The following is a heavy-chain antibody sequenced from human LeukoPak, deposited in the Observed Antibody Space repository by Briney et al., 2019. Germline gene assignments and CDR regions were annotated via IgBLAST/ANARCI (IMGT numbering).Heavy chain of an antibody. CDR2: ISYDGSNK. D-gene: IGHD2-2*01. V-gene: IGHV3-30*01. J-gene: IGHJ3*02. Sequence: GGSLRLSCAGSGFTFSSYAMHWVRQAPGKGLEWVAVISYDGSNKYYADSVKGRFTISRDNCKDTLYLQMNSLRAEDTAVYYCAREGLGYCSSTSCYAHAFDIWGQGTMVTVSS. CDR1: GFTFSSYA. CDR3: AREGLGYCSSTSCYAHAFDI.